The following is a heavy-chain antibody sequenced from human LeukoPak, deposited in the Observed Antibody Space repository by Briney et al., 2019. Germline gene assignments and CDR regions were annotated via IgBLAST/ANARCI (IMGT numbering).Heavy chain of an antibody. D-gene: IGHD6-19*01. Sequence: PGGSLRVSCAASGFSFSSFSMNWVRQAPGKGLEWVSYISGGSSFIYYVDSVKGRFTISRDNAKNSLYLQMNSLRAEDTAVYYCARDLGYSSGPNYWGQGTRVTVSS. CDR2: ISGGSSFI. CDR1: GFSFSSFS. V-gene: IGHV3-21*01. CDR3: ARDLGYSSGPNY. J-gene: IGHJ4*02.